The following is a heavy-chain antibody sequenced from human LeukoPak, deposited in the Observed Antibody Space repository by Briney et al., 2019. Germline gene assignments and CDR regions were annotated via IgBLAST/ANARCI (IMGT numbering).Heavy chain of an antibody. J-gene: IGHJ4*02. CDR3: ARDSLAVVGSRVDY. CDR1: GYTFSNYG. CDR2: ISAYNGNP. D-gene: IGHD2-15*01. V-gene: IGHV1-18*01. Sequence: GASVTVSCKASGYTFSNYGFSWVRQAPGQGLEWMGWISAYNGNPIYAQKLQGRVTMTTNTSTSTAYMAPRSRRSDATAVYYCARDSLAVVGSRVDYWGQGDPVTVSS.